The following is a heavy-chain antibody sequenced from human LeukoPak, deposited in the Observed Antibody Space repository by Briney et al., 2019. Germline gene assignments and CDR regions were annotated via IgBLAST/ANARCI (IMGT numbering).Heavy chain of an antibody. CDR3: APRGEQLVFDY. CDR2: IYYSGST. Sequence: PSETLSLTCTVSGGSISSGGYYWSWIRQHPGKGLEWIGYIYYSGSTYYNPSLKSRVTISVDTSKNQFSLKLSSVTAADTAVYYCAPRGEQLVFDYWGQGTLVTVSS. CDR1: GGSISSGGYY. D-gene: IGHD6-6*01. V-gene: IGHV4-31*03. J-gene: IGHJ4*02.